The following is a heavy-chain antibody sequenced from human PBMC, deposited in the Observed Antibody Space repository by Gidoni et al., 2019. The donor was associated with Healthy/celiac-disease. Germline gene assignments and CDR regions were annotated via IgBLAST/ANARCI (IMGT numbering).Heavy chain of an antibody. CDR1: GFTFSSYA. Sequence: EVQLLESGGGWVQPGGSLRLSCAASGFTFSSYAMSWVRQAPGKGLEWVSASSGSGGSTYYADSVKGRLTISRDNSKNTLYLQMNSLRAEDTAVYYCAKDLLEQWLVAITGFDYWGQGTLVTVSS. CDR3: AKDLLEQWLVAITGFDY. J-gene: IGHJ4*02. V-gene: IGHV3-23*01. CDR2: SSGSGGST. D-gene: IGHD6-19*01.